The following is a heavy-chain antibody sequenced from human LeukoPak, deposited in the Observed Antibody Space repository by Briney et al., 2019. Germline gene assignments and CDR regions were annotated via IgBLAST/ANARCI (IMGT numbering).Heavy chain of an antibody. CDR3: ASPAAHCGGDCYFDY. Sequence: SVKVSCKASGGTFSSYAISWVRQAPGQGLEWVGGIIPIFGTANYAQKFQGRVTITADKSTSTAYMELSSLRSEDTAVYYCASPAAHCGGDCYFDYWGQGTLVTVSS. CDR1: GGTFSSYA. V-gene: IGHV1-69*06. J-gene: IGHJ4*02. D-gene: IGHD2-21*02. CDR2: IIPIFGTA.